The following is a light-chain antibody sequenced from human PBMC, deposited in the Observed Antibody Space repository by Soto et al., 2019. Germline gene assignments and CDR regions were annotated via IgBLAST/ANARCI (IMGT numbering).Light chain of an antibody. V-gene: IGLV2-14*01. Sequence: QSALTQPASVSGSPGQSITISCTGTSSDIGGYNYVSWYQQHPGKAPKLMIYDVSNRPSGVSNRFSGSKSGNTASLTISGRQAEDEADYYCSSYTSSSTHAVFGGGTQLPVL. J-gene: IGLJ7*01. CDR2: DVS. CDR3: SSYTSSSTHAV. CDR1: SSDIGGYNY.